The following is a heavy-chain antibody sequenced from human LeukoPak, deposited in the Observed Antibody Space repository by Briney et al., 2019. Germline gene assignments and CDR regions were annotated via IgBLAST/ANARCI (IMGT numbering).Heavy chain of an antibody. V-gene: IGHV3-21*01. CDR1: GFTFSSYG. Sequence: GGSLRLSCAASGFTFSSYGMHWVRQAPGKGLEWVSSISSSSSYIYYADSVKGRFTISRDNAKNSLYLQMNSLRAEDTAVYYCAREALDGENAFDIWGQGTMVTVSS. CDR2: ISSSSSYI. D-gene: IGHD3-10*01. J-gene: IGHJ3*02. CDR3: AREALDGENAFDI.